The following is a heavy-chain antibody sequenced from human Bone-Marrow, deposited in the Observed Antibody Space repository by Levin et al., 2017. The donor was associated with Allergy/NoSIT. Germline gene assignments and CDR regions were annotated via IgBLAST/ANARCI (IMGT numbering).Heavy chain of an antibody. Sequence: GGSLRLSCKASGYTFTNYDLNWVRQAAGQGPEWMGWMNPNTGYTASARKFQGRVTMTRDISSSTAYLEVSSLRSEDTAIYYCARGYGVRSSALMGFWGQGTLVTVSS. CDR1: GYTFTNYD. J-gene: IGHJ4*02. CDR3: ARGYGVRSSALMGF. CDR2: MNPNTGYT. V-gene: IGHV1-8*02. D-gene: IGHD6-19*01.